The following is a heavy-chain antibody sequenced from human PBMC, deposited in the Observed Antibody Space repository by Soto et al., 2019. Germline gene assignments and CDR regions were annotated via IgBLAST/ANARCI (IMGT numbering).Heavy chain of an antibody. J-gene: IGHJ6*02. D-gene: IGHD6-25*01. CDR3: ARIAANVFYYYAMDV. CDR1: GFTFSSYE. Sequence: GGSLTLSCAASGFTFSSYEINWVRQAPGKGLEWVSYISSSGNTIYYAASVKGRFTIYRDNAKNSLYLQMNSLRAEDTAVYYCARIAANVFYYYAMDVWGQGTTVTVSS. CDR2: ISSSGNTI. V-gene: IGHV3-48*03.